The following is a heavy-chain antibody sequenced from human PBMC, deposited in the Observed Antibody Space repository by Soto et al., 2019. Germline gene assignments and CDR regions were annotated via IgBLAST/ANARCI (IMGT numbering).Heavy chain of an antibody. CDR1: GGSISSYY. CDR2: IYYTGST. D-gene: IGHD3-16*01. V-gene: IGHV4-59*01. Sequence: PSETLSLTCTVSGGSISSYYWSWIRQPPGKGLEWIGYIYYTGSTNYNPSLKSRVTMSVDTSKKQFSLKLSSVTAADTAVYYCARQGGNYFDYWGQGTLVTVSS. J-gene: IGHJ4*02. CDR3: ARQGGNYFDY.